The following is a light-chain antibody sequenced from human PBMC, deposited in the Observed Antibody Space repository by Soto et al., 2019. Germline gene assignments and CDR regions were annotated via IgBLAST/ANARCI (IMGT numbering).Light chain of an antibody. CDR3: QQYFRPWT. V-gene: IGKV4-1*01. J-gene: IGKJ1*01. Sequence: DIVMTQSPDSLAVSLGERATINRKSSQSVLYSSNNKNYLAWYQQKPGQPPKLLIYWASTRESGVPDRFSGSGSGTDFTLTISSLQAEDVAVYYCQQYFRPWTFGQGTKVGIK. CDR2: WAS. CDR1: QSVLYSSNNKNY.